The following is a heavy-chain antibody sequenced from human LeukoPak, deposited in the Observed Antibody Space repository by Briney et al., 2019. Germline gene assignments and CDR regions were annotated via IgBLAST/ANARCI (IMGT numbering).Heavy chain of an antibody. CDR3: ARAMVRGIVGWAPFELSNWFDP. J-gene: IGHJ5*02. V-gene: IGHV4-61*02. D-gene: IGHD3-10*01. Sequence: PSETLSLTCTVSGGSISSGSYYWSWLRQPAGKGLEWIGRIYTSGSTNYNPSLKSRVTISVDTSKNQFSLKLNSVTAADTAVYYCARAMVRGIVGWAPFELSNWFDPWGQGTLVTVSS. CDR1: GGSISSGSYY. CDR2: IYTSGST.